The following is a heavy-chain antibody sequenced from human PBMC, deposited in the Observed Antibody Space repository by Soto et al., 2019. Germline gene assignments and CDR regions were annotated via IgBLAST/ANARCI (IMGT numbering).Heavy chain of an antibody. CDR1: GFTVSSKY. J-gene: IGHJ6*02. CDR3: ARDDSSGWTYYYYYGMDV. CDR2: INSDGSST. D-gene: IGHD6-19*01. Sequence: PGGSLRLSCAASGFTVSSKYMSWVRQAPGKGLEWVSRINSDGSSTSYADSVKGRFTISRDNAKNTLYLQMNSLRAEDTAVYYCARDDSSGWTYYYYYGMDVWGQGTTVTVSS. V-gene: IGHV3-74*01.